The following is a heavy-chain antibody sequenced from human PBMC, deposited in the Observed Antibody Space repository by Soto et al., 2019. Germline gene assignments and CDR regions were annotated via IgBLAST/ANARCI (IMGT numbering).Heavy chain of an antibody. V-gene: IGHV3-23*01. J-gene: IGHJ6*02. CDR3: ANSGQYYDFWSGYWAEMLNYYYGMDV. CDR1: GFTFSSYA. CDR2: ISGSGGST. D-gene: IGHD3-3*01. Sequence: PGGSLRLSCAASGFTFSSYAMSWVRQAPGKGLEWVSAISGSGGSTYYADSVKGRFTISRDNSKNTLYLQMNSLRAEDTAVYYCANSGQYYDFWSGYWAEMLNYYYGMDVWGQGTTVTVSS.